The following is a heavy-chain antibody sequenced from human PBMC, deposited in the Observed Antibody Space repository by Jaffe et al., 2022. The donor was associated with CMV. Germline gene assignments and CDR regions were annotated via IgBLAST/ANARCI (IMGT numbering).Heavy chain of an antibody. V-gene: IGHV3-43*01. CDR3: AKDRMGDRIGGMDV. D-gene: IGHD3-16*01. Sequence: EVQLVESGGVVVQPGGSLRLSCAASGFTFDDYTMHWVRQAPGKGLEWVSLISWDGGSTYYADSVKGRFTISRDNSKNSLYLQMNSLRTEDTALYYCAKDRMGDRIGGMDVWGQGTTVTVSS. CDR2: ISWDGGST. CDR1: GFTFDDYT. J-gene: IGHJ6*02.